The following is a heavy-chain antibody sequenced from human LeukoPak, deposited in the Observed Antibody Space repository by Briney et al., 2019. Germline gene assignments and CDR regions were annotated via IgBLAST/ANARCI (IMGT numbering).Heavy chain of an antibody. V-gene: IGHV1-18*01. Sequence: ASVRVSCKASGYTFNTYSISWWRRAPGQGREWMGWISGYNGNTNYAQQYQGRVNMTTDTSTSTAYMELRSLRSDDTAVYSCARGWDLDYWGQGTLVTVSS. D-gene: IGHD1-26*01. CDR3: ARGWDLDY. J-gene: IGHJ4*02. CDR1: GYTFNTYS. CDR2: ISGYNGNT.